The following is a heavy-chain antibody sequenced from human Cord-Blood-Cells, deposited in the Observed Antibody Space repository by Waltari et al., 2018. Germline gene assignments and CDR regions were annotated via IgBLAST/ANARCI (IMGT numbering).Heavy chain of an antibody. Sequence: AASGFTFSSYAMHWVRQAPGKGLEWVAVISYDGSNKYYADSVKGRFTISRDNSKNTLYLQMNSLRAEDTAVYYCARPIPPQLPLVATITPYFDYWGQGTLVTVSS. D-gene: IGHD5-12*01. V-gene: IGHV3-30-3*01. CDR3: ARPIPPQLPLVATITPYFDY. CDR2: ISYDGSNK. CDR1: GFTFSSYA. J-gene: IGHJ4*02.